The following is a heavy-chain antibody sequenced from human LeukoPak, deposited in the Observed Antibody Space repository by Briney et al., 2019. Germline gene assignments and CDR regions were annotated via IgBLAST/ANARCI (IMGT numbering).Heavy chain of an antibody. CDR2: IYYSGST. J-gene: IGHJ3*02. Sequence: SETLSLTCTVSGGSISSSSYYWGWIRQPPGKGLEWIGSIYYSGSTYYNPSLKSRVTISVDTSKNQFSLKLSSVTAADTAVYYCARIYSSGWSDAFDIWGQGTMVTVSS. CDR3: ARIYSSGWSDAFDI. V-gene: IGHV4-39*07. CDR1: GGSISSSSYY. D-gene: IGHD6-19*01.